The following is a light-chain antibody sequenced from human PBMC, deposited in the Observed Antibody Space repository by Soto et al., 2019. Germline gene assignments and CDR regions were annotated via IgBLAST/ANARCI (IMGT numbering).Light chain of an antibody. CDR3: QQYNNWPGVT. CDR2: GAS. J-gene: IGKJ2*01. Sequence: EIVMTQSPATLSVSPGERATLSCRASQSVSSTLAWYQQKPGQAPRLRIYGASTRATGIPARFSGSGSGTEFTLTISSLQSEDFAVYYCQQYNNWPGVTFGQGTKLEIK. CDR1: QSVSST. V-gene: IGKV3-15*01.